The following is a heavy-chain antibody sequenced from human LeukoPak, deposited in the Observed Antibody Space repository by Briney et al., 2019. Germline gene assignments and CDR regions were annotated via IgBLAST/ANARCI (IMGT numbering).Heavy chain of an antibody. V-gene: IGHV4-31*03. CDR2: IYYSGST. J-gene: IGHJ4*02. CDR1: GGSISSGGYY. Sequence: SETLSLTCTVSGGSISSGGYYWSWIRQHPGKGLEWIGYIYYSGSTYYNPSLKSRVTISVDTSKNQFSLKLSSETAADTAVYYCARAALPAYSFDYWGQGTLVTVSS. D-gene: IGHD2-2*01. CDR3: ARAALPAYSFDY.